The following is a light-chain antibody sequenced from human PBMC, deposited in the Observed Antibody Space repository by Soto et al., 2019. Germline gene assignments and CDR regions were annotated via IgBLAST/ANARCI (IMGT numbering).Light chain of an antibody. CDR3: AAWDDSLRALV. J-gene: IGLJ2*01. CDR2: SHN. CDR1: SSNIGSNY. V-gene: IGLV1-47*02. Sequence: QSVLTQPPSTSGTPGQRVTISCSGSSSNIGSNYVYWYQQLPGTAPKLLIYSHNQRPSGVPDRFSGSKSGTSASLAISGLRSEDEADYFSAAWDDSLRALVFGGGTKLTVL.